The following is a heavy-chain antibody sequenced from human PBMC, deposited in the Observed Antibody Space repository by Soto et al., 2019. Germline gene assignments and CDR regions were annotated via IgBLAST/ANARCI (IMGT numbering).Heavy chain of an antibody. CDR1: GYTFTSYA. V-gene: IGHV1-3*05. CDR3: ARGYLWFGECGFDP. D-gene: IGHD3-10*01. Sequence: QVQLVQSGAEEKKPGASVKVSCKASGYTFTSYAMHWVRQAPGQRLEWMGWINAGNGNTKYSQKFQGRVTITRDTTESTDYMELRSLRSEDAAVYHGARGYLWFGECGFDPWGQGALVRVSS. J-gene: IGHJ5*02. CDR2: INAGNGNT.